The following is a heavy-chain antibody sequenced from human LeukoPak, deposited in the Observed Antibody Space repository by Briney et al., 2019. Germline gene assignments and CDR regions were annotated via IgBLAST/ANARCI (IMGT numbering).Heavy chain of an antibody. D-gene: IGHD6-19*01. Sequence: ASVKVSCKASGYPFTSFEINWVRQVTGQGLEWMGWMNPNSGNTGYAQKFQGRVTMTRNTSISTAYMELSSLRSEDTAVYYCARFEAYSSGLFGFDYWGQGTLVTVSS. CDR2: MNPNSGNT. V-gene: IGHV1-8*01. CDR1: GYPFTSFE. CDR3: ARFEAYSSGLFGFDY. J-gene: IGHJ4*02.